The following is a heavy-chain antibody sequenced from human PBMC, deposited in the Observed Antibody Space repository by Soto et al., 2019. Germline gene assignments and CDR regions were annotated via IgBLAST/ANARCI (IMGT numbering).Heavy chain of an antibody. Sequence: PGGSLRLSCAASGFTFSSYAMHWVRQAPGKGLEWVAVISYDGSNKYYADSVKGRFTISRDNSKNTLYLQMNSLRAEDTAVYYCAREGNHPRVLMVYAMFDYWGQGTLVTVSS. CDR2: ISYDGSNK. CDR3: AREGNHPRVLMVYAMFDY. V-gene: IGHV3-30-3*01. CDR1: GFTFSSYA. J-gene: IGHJ4*02. D-gene: IGHD2-8*01.